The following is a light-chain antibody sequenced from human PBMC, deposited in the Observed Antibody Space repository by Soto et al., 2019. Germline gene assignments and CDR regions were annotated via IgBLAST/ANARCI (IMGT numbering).Light chain of an antibody. J-gene: IGKJ1*01. CDR2: RVS. CDR3: MQGTHWPRT. Sequence: DVLMTQSPVSLPVGLGQPASISCRSSESLLYNDGATYLNWFQQRPGQSPRRIIYRVSNRDSGVPDRLSGSGSGTNFTLKLSSVEAEDEGIYYCMQGTHWPRTFGQGTKVEVK. V-gene: IGKV2-30*01. CDR1: ESLLYNDGATY.